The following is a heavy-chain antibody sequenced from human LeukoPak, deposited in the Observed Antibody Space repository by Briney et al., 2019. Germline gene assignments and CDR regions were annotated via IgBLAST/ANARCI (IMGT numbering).Heavy chain of an antibody. D-gene: IGHD5-24*01. CDR3: AAVGGYKPAYYYYMDV. Sequence: GGSLRLSCAASGFTVSSNYMSWVHQAPGKGLEWVSVIYSGSTTYYTDSVKGRFTISRDNSNNTLYLQMNSLRPEDTAVYYCAAVGGYKPAYYYYMDVWGKGTTVTVSS. CDR1: GFTVSSNY. CDR2: IYSGSTT. J-gene: IGHJ6*03. V-gene: IGHV3-66*02.